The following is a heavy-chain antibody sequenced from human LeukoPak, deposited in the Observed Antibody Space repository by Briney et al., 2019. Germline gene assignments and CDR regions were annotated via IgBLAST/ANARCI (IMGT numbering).Heavy chain of an antibody. Sequence: TPSETLSLTCTVSGVSISDFYWSWIRQPPGEGLEWIGYIYHTGHSNYNPSLKSRVTISVDMSKNQFSLRLSSVTAADTAVYYCARGGTLFDYWGQGTLVTVSS. CDR1: GVSISDFY. J-gene: IGHJ4*02. V-gene: IGHV4-59*01. CDR2: IYHTGHS. CDR3: ARGGTLFDY. D-gene: IGHD1-1*01.